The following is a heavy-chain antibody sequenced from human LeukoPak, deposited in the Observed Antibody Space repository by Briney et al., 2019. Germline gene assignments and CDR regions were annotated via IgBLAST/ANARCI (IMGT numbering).Heavy chain of an antibody. CDR3: ARDAVIGAYYYYYMDV. D-gene: IGHD2/OR15-2a*01. CDR2: IKQDGSEK. Sequence: GGSLRLSCAASGFTFSSYWMSWVRQAPGKGRGGVANIKQDGSEKYSVDSVKGRFNISRDNAKNSLYLQMNRLRAEDTAVYYSARDAVIGAYYYYYMDVWGKGTTVTVSS. V-gene: IGHV3-7*01. J-gene: IGHJ6*03. CDR1: GFTFSSYW.